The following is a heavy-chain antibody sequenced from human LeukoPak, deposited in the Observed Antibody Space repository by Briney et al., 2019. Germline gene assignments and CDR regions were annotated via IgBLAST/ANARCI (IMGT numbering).Heavy chain of an antibody. CDR3: ARTAPPYYYYGMDV. J-gene: IGHJ6*02. Sequence: ASVKVSCKASGYTFTSYDINWVRQATGQGLEWMGWMNPNSGNTGYAQKFQGRVTMTRNTSISTAYMELSSLRSEDTAVYYCARTAPPYYYYGMDVWGQGTTVTVSS. CDR2: MNPNSGNT. V-gene: IGHV1-8*01. D-gene: IGHD5-18*01. CDR1: GYTFTSYD.